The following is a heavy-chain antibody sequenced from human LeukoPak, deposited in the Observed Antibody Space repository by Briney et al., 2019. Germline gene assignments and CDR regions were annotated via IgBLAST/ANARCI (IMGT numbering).Heavy chain of an antibody. D-gene: IGHD2-21*02. J-gene: IGHJ1*01. V-gene: IGHV3-74*01. CDR3: ARGGDPVNYYAEYFQH. Sequence: AGSLRLSCAAYGVTFSNYWVHWVRQAPGKGLVWVSHTNADESRTTYADSERGRFTISRDNNKSTLYMQMNSLRVEDPAVYFCARGGDPVNYYAEYFQHWGQGTLVIVS. CDR2: TNADESRT. CDR1: GVTFSNYW.